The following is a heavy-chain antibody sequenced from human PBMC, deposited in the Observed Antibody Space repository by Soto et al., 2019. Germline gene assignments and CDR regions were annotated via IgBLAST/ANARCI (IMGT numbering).Heavy chain of an antibody. CDR3: ARDRGLRQQLSDSSPGYFDL. V-gene: IGHV1-18*01. J-gene: IGHJ2*01. CDR1: GYTFTSYG. CDR2: ISGFNGNT. D-gene: IGHD6-13*01. Sequence: ASVKVSCKASGYTFTSYGIIWVRQAPGQGLEWMGWISGFNGNTNYAQTLQGRVTITTDTSTNTAYMELRSLRSDDTAVYYCARDRGLRQQLSDSSPGYFDLWGRGTLVTVS.